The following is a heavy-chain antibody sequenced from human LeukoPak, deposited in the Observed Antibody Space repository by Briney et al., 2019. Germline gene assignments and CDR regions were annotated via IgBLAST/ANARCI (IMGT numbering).Heavy chain of an antibody. CDR2: IYYSRST. CDR3: ARCHSGSYYFDY. CDR1: GGSISSYY. V-gene: IGHV4-59*01. J-gene: IGHJ4*02. D-gene: IGHD1-26*01. Sequence: SETLSLTCTVSGGSISSYYWSWIRQPPGKGLEWIGYIYYSRSTNYNPSLKSRVTISVDTSKNQFSLKLSSVTAAGTAVYYCARCHSGSYYFDYWGQGTLVTVSS.